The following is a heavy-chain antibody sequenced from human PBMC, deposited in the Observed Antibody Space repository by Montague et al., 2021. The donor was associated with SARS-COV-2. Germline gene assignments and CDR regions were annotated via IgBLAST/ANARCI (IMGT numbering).Heavy chain of an antibody. Sequence: SETLSLTCTVSGGSISTHYWSWIRQPPGKGLEWNGNISYSGSSNSNPSLKSRVTISVDTSKNQFSLKLSSVTAADTAVYYCARGSPYKIFGVVIVEAFAIWGQGTMVTVSS. CDR2: ISYSGSS. V-gene: IGHV4-59*11. J-gene: IGHJ3*02. CDR1: GGSISTHY. CDR3: ARGSPYKIFGVVIVEAFAI. D-gene: IGHD3-3*01.